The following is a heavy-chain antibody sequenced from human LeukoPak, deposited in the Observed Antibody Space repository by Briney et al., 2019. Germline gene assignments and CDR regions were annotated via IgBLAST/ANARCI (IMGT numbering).Heavy chain of an antibody. CDR1: GGTFSSYA. V-gene: IGHV1-69*04. CDR2: IIPILGIA. D-gene: IGHD2-8*01. Sequence: SVKVSCKASGGTFSSYAISWVRQAPGQGLEWMGRIIPILGIANYAQKFQGRVTMTRNTSISTAYMELSSLRSEDTAVYYCARVFNAGFDYWGQGTLVTVSS. J-gene: IGHJ4*02. CDR3: ARVFNAGFDY.